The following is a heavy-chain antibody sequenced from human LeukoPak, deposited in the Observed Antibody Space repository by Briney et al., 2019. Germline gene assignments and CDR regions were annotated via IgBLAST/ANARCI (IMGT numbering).Heavy chain of an antibody. CDR1: GFTFSTNH. J-gene: IGHJ5*01. V-gene: IGHV3-23*01. CDR3: VKEGFCTNGNRVSRFES. CDR2: VDSGDAT. Sequence: GGSLRLSCAASGFTFSTNHMSWVRQAPGQGLEWVSAVDSGDATFYADSVKGRFTISRDNSKNTLYLQMNSLRPEDTAVYYCVKEGFCTNGNRVSRFESWGQGTLVTVSS. D-gene: IGHD2-8*01.